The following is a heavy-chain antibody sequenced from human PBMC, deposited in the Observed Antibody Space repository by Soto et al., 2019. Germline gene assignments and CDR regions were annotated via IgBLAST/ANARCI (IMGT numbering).Heavy chain of an antibody. Sequence: SETLSLTCTVSGGSISSYYWSWIRQPPGKGLEWIGYIYYSGSTNYNPSLKSRVTISVDTSKNQFSLKLSSVTAADTAVYYCAAERGLLAAFDIWGQGTMVTVSS. J-gene: IGHJ3*02. V-gene: IGHV4-59*01. CDR3: AAERGLLAAFDI. CDR2: IYYSGST. D-gene: IGHD1-26*01. CDR1: GGSISSYY.